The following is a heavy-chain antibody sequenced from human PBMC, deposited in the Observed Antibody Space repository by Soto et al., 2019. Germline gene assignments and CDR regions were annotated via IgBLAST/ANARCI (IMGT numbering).Heavy chain of an antibody. V-gene: IGHV2-5*02. Sequence: QITLKESGPTLVRPTQTLTLTCAFSGFSLSTSGVGVGWIRQPPGKALEWLAVIYWDDSKHYSPSLRSRLTIHKDTTKNQVGLTITHKDPMDKGIYYWAPKGPEDRPLDYLGPGTLV. CDR2: IYWDDSK. CDR1: GFSLSTSGVG. CDR3: APKGPEDRPLDY. J-gene: IGHJ4*02.